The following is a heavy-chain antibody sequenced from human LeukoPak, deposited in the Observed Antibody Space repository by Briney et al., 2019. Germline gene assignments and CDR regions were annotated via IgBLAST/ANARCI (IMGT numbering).Heavy chain of an antibody. CDR2: IKSKTDGGTT. Sequence: GGSLRLSCAASGFTFSNAGMNWVRQAPGKGLEWVGRIKSKTDGGTTDYAEHVKGRLTISRDESKETLYLQMNSLKTEDTAVYYCTPLTVTTEYWGQGTLVTVSS. J-gene: IGHJ4*02. V-gene: IGHV3-15*01. CDR3: TPLTVTTEY. CDR1: GFTFSNAG. D-gene: IGHD4-17*01.